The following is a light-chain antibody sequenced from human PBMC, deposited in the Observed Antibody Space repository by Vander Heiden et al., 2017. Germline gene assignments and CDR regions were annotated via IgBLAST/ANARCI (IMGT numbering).Light chain of an antibody. CDR3: QQLSGRLT. CDR2: DAS. Sequence: EIVLTQSPATLSLSPGERATLSCRASQSVSSSLDWYQQKPGQAPRLLIYDASNRATGIPARFSGSGSGTDFTLTISSLEPEDFAVYYCQQLSGRLTFGAGTKVEIK. V-gene: IGKV3-11*01. CDR1: QSVSSS. J-gene: IGKJ4*01.